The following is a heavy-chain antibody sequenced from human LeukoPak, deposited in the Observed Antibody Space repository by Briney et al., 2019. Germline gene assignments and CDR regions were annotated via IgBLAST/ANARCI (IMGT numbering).Heavy chain of an antibody. V-gene: IGHV3-33*01. D-gene: IGHD5-18*01. Sequence: GGSLRLSCAASGFTFSSYGMHWVRQAPGKGLEWVAVIWYDGSNKYYADSVKGRFTISRDNSKNTLYLQMNSLRAEDTAVYYCARAQSTSSYLIDYWGQGTLVTVSS. CDR2: IWYDGSNK. CDR1: GFTFSSYG. CDR3: ARAQSTSSYLIDY. J-gene: IGHJ4*02.